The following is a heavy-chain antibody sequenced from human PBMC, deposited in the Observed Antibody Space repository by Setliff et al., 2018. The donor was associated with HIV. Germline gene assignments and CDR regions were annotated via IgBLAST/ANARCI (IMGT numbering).Heavy chain of an antibody. D-gene: IGHD3-10*01. V-gene: IGHV3-48*03. CDR3: TAGHYGPNP. CDR2: ITSDSSVK. CDR1: GFDIGDYV. Sequence: PGGSLRLSCTTAGFDIGDYVISWVRQAPGEGLEWISYITSDSSVKYYADSVKGRFTISRDNAGRSLYLQMNSLKVEDTAVYYCTAGHYGPNPWGQGTPVTVAS. J-gene: IGHJ5*01.